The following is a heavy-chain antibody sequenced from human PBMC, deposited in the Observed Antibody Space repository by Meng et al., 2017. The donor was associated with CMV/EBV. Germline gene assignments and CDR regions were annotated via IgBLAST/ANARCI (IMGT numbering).Heavy chain of an antibody. CDR1: RFTVSSNY. J-gene: IGHJ6*02. CDR3: ARAEGEYQLQPYYYGMDV. CDR2: IYSGGST. V-gene: IGHV3-66*02. Sequence: GESLKISCAASRFTVSSNYMSWVRQAPGKGLEWVSVIYSGGSTYYADPVKGRFTISRDNSKNTLYLQMNSLRAEDTAVYYCARAEGEYQLQPYYYGMDVWGQGTTVTVSS. D-gene: IGHD2-2*01.